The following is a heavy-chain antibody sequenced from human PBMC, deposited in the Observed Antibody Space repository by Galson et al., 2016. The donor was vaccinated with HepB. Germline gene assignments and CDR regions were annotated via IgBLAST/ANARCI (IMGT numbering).Heavy chain of an antibody. V-gene: IGHV4-59*01. CDR2: IYKTGTT. CDR1: GGSISSYF. J-gene: IGHJ4*02. D-gene: IGHD2-21*02. CDR3: ARGVTGTPYFDF. Sequence: SETLSLTCNVSGGSISSYFWSWIRQPPGKGLEWNGYIYKTGTTSYSPSLKSRVTVSVDTSKNQFSLKLRSVTAADTAVYYSARGVTGTPYFDFWDQGALVTVSS.